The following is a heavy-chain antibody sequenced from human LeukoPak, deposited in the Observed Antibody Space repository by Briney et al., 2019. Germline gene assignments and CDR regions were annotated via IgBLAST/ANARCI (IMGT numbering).Heavy chain of an antibody. CDR3: VAGNGWLGDY. Sequence: GGSLRLSCAASGFPFSSYSMNWVRQAPGKGLEWVSSIGSTPGHIYYADSVRGRFTISRDNGKNLLYLQMNSLRAEDTAVYYCVAGNGWLGDYWGQGTLVTVSS. CDR2: IGSTPGHI. J-gene: IGHJ4*02. CDR1: GFPFSSYS. D-gene: IGHD6-19*01. V-gene: IGHV3-21*06.